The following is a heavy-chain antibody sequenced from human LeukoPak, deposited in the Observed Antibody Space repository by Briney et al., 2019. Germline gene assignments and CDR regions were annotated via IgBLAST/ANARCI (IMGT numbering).Heavy chain of an antibody. Sequence: GGSLRLSCAASGFTFSSYSMNWVRQAPGKGLEWVSSISSSSSYIYYADSVKGRFTISRDNAKNSLYLQMNSLRAEDTAVYYCAREGIVVGTLDYWGQGTLVTVSS. D-gene: IGHD3-22*01. CDR2: ISSSSSYI. CDR3: AREGIVVGTLDY. CDR1: GFTFSSYS. V-gene: IGHV3-21*01. J-gene: IGHJ4*02.